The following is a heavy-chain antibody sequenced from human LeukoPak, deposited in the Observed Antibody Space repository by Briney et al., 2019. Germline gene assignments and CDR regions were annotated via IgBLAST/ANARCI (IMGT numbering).Heavy chain of an antibody. Sequence: PSETLSLTCTVSGGSIRYYYWSWIRQSPGKGLEWIGYIYYNGSTNYNPSLKSRVTISVDMSKNQFSLKMSSVTAADTAVYYGARKGGLFDYWGQGRLVTVSS. J-gene: IGHJ4*02. CDR1: GGSIRYYY. CDR2: IYYNGST. D-gene: IGHD2-15*01. CDR3: ARKGGLFDY. V-gene: IGHV4-59*01.